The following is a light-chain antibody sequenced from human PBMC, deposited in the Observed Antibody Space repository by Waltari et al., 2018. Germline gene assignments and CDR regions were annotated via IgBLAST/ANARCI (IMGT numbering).Light chain of an antibody. J-gene: IGKJ3*01. CDR2: AAS. V-gene: IGKV1-9*01. Sequence: DIQLTQSPSLMSAAVGDGVTITCRASQGVSSYLAWYQQKPGTAPKLLLYAASTLQSGVPSRFSGSGSGTEFTLTISSLQPEDCAAYYCQQLNSFPPTFGPGTKVDIK. CDR3: QQLNSFPPT. CDR1: QGVSSY.